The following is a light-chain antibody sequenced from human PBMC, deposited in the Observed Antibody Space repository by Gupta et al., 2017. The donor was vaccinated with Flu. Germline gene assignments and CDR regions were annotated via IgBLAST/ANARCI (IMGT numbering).Light chain of an antibody. Sequence: MQSPLPRPVTLGQPASISCRSSQSLVYSNGNTYLNWFQQRPGQSPRRLIYQVSKRAYGVPDRFSGSGSGTDFTLTISRGEAEDVGVYYCMQNKHWNTFGQGTKMEIK. CDR1: QSLVYSNGNTY. J-gene: IGKJ2*01. CDR2: QVS. V-gene: IGKV2-30*01. CDR3: MQNKHWNT.